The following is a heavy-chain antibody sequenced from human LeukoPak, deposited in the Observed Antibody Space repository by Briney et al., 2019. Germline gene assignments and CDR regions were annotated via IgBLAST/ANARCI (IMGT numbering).Heavy chain of an antibody. CDR1: GFTFSSYE. CDR2: ISSSGSTI. J-gene: IGHJ3*02. V-gene: IGHV3-48*03. D-gene: IGHD3-22*01. Sequence: GRSLRLSCAASGFTFSSYEMNWVRQAPGKGLEWVSYISSSGSTIYYADSVKGRFTISRDNAKNSLYLQMNSLRAEDTAVYYCASGYDSSGYYPDAFDIWGQGTMVTVSS. CDR3: ASGYDSSGYYPDAFDI.